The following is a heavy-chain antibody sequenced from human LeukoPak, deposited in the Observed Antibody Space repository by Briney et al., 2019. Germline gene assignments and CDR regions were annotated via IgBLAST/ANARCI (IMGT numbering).Heavy chain of an antibody. D-gene: IGHD3-10*01. CDR1: GGTFSSYA. CDR3: ASTYGSGSYPDLIDY. CDR2: IIPIFGIA. Sequence: SVKVSCKASGGTFSSYAISWVRQAPGQGLEWMGRIIPIFGIANYAQKFRGRVTITADKSTSTAYMELSSLRSEDTAVYYCASTYGSGSYPDLIDYWGQGTLVTVSS. V-gene: IGHV1-69*04. J-gene: IGHJ4*02.